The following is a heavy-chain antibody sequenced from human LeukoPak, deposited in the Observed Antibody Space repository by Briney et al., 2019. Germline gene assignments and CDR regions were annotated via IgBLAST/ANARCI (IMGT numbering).Heavy chain of an antibody. V-gene: IGHV3-23*01. CDR3: AKDRRWPHPNSDY. J-gene: IGHJ4*02. CDR2: ISVSGGST. D-gene: IGHD2-15*01. Sequence: PGGSLRLSCAASGLTFSIYGMSWVRQAPGEGLEWVSAISVSGGSTYYADCVKGRFTISRDNSKNTLYLQINSLRAEHTAVYYCAKDRRWPHPNSDYWGQGTLVTVSS. CDR1: GLTFSIYG.